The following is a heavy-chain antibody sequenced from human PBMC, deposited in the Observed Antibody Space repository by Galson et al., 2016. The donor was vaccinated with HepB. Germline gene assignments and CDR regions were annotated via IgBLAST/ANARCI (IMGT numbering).Heavy chain of an antibody. V-gene: IGHV3-48*02. Sequence: SLRLSCAASGFIFSRYSMNWVRQAPGKGLEWVSYIVSGSDTICYADSVKGRFTISRDNAKNSLYLQMIGLRDEDTAVYYCARGQDTSVEIYYYSMDVWGQGTTVTVSS. CDR3: ARGQDTSVEIYYYSMDV. CDR2: IVSGSDTI. D-gene: IGHD5-18*01. CDR1: GFIFSRYS. J-gene: IGHJ6*02.